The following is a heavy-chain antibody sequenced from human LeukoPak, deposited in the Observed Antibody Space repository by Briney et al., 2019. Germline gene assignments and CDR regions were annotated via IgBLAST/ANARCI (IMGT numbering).Heavy chain of an antibody. V-gene: IGHV3-21*06. J-gene: IGHJ4*02. Sequence: GGSLRLSCAASRFTFSSQNMNWARQPPGKGLEWVEYISTSGDSTKYADSVEGRFTISRDNAENSLYLLMNSLRVEDTAVYYCVKNGWLDYWGQGILVTVSS. CDR1: RFTFSSQN. CDR2: ISTSGDST. CDR3: VKNGWLDY. D-gene: IGHD6-19*01.